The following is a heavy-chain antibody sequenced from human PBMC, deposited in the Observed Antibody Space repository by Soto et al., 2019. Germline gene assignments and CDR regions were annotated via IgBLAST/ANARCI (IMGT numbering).Heavy chain of an antibody. J-gene: IGHJ6*02. CDR3: ARRAYCGGDCRRNHQYYYGMDV. Sequence: ESLKISCPCSGDSVTTYLIVWVRQMPGKGLEWRGTIYPGDSDTRYSPSFQGQVTIPADKSITTSYLQLSSLKGSETAMYYCARRAYCGGDCRRNHQYYYGMDVWGQGTTVTVSS. D-gene: IGHD2-21*02. CDR2: IYPGDSDT. V-gene: IGHV5-51*01. CDR1: GDSVTTYL.